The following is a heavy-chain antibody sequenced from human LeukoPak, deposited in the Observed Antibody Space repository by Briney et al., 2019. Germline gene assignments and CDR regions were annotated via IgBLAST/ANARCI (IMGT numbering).Heavy chain of an antibody. D-gene: IGHD2-2*03. CDR3: ARIGYCSSTSCYFDMGV. V-gene: IGHV4-38-2*01. CDR1: GYSISSGYY. J-gene: IGHJ6*03. CDR2: IYHSGST. Sequence: KTSETLSLTCAVSGYSISSGYYWGWIRQPPGKGLEWIGSIYHSGSTYYNPSLKSRVTISVDTSKNQFSLKLSSVTAADTAVYYCARIGYCSSTSCYFDMGVWGKGTTVTVS.